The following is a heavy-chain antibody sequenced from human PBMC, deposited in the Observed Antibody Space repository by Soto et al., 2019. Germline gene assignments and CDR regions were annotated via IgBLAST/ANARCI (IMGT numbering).Heavy chain of an antibody. CDR3: ARGCGGGCHNGMDV. J-gene: IGHJ6*02. CDR1: GGSINSGGYY. V-gene: IGHV4-31*03. D-gene: IGHD2-21*02. CDR2: IYYSGST. Sequence: QVQLQESGPGLVKPSQTLSLTCTVSGGSINSGGYYWSWIRQHPGKGLECIGYIYYSGSTYYNPSLKSRVTISIDTSKSHFSLKLSSVTAADTAGYYCARGCGGGCHNGMDVWGQGTTVTVSS.